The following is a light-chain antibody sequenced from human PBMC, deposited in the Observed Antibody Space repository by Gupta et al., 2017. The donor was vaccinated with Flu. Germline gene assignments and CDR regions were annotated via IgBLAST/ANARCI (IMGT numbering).Light chain of an antibody. V-gene: IGKV1-39*01. Sequence: DIQVTQSPSSLSASVGDRITITCRASQNINSYLNWYQQKPGKAPKLLIYAASSLQSGVPSRFSGSGSGTDFTLTISSLQPEDFATYYCQQSDSTRWTFGQGTKVEIK. CDR2: AAS. CDR1: QNINSY. J-gene: IGKJ1*01. CDR3: QQSDSTRWT.